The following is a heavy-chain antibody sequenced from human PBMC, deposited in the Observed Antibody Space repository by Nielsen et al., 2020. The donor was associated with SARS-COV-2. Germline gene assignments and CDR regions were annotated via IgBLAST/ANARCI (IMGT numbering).Heavy chain of an antibody. CDR3: VKDGAYYGVRGVVHFGY. D-gene: IGHD3-10*01. Sequence: GGSLRLSCAASGFTFSRFGMQWVSQTPGRGLEWVAYISYDGSDQYYEDSLKGRFTISRDNSKNILYLQMNNLRAEDTAVYYCVKDGAYYGVRGVVHFGYGGRGNLVTVSS. CDR1: GFTFSRFG. J-gene: IGHJ4*02. CDR2: ISYDGSDQ. V-gene: IGHV3-30*18.